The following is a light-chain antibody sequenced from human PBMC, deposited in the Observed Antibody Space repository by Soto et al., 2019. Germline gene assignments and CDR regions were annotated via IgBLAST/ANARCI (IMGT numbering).Light chain of an antibody. V-gene: IGLV2-8*01. CDR1: SSDIGTYDY. CDR2: EVS. Sequence: QSALTQPPSASGSLGQSVTISCTGTSSDIGTYDYVSWYQQHPGRAPKLIIFEVSKRPLGVPDRFSGSKSGNTAFLIVSGLQPDDEAEYHCTSYTGDDFTFVFGTGTKVTVL. J-gene: IGLJ1*01. CDR3: TSYTGDDFTFV.